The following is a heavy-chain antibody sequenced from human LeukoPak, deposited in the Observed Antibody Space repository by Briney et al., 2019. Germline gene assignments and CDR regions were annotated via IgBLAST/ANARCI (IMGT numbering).Heavy chain of an antibody. Sequence: SQTLSLTCTVSGGSISSGDYYWSWIRQPPGKGLEWIGEINHSGSTNYNPSLKSRVTISVDTSKNQFSLKLSSVTAADTAVYYCARGQLHYDFWSGYFNWFDPWGQGTLVTVSS. CDR1: GGSISSGDYY. V-gene: IGHV4-30-4*08. J-gene: IGHJ5*02. CDR2: INHSGST. D-gene: IGHD3-3*01. CDR3: ARGQLHYDFWSGYFNWFDP.